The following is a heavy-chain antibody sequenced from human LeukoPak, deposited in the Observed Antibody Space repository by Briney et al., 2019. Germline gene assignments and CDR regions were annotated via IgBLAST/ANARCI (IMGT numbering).Heavy chain of an antibody. CDR2: INSGGSST. D-gene: IGHD7-27*01. CDR3: ASPSLSWAAFDI. CDR1: GFTFSRNW. J-gene: IGHJ3*02. V-gene: IGHV3-74*01. Sequence: PGGSLRLSCAASGFTFSRNWMYWVRQAPGKGLVWVSRINSGGSSTNHADYVKGRFTISRDNAKNTLYLQMNSLRDEDTAVYYCASPSLSWAAFDIWGQGTMVTVSS.